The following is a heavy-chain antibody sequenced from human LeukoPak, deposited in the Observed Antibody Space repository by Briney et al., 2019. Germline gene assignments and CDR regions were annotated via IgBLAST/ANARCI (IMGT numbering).Heavy chain of an antibody. CDR3: ARAAAGIVVVPAAISDY. Sequence: ASVTVSCKASGYTFTSYGISWVRQAPGQGLEWMGWISAYNGNTNYAQKLQGRVTMTTDTSTSTAYMELRSLRSDDTAVYYCARAAAGIVVVPAAISDYWGQGTLVTVSS. CDR1: GYTFTSYG. J-gene: IGHJ4*02. D-gene: IGHD2-2*02. CDR2: ISAYNGNT. V-gene: IGHV1-18*01.